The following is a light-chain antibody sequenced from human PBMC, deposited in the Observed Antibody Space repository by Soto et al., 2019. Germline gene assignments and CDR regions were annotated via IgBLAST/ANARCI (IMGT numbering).Light chain of an antibody. CDR3: QQYNIYPLT. J-gene: IGKJ4*01. CDR1: QDINSW. CDR2: VAS. Sequence: DVQMTQSPSSQSASVGDRVTITCRASQDINSWLAWYQQKPGKAPKSLIYVASSLQTGVPLRFSGSGSGTVFTLTISSLQPEDSATYYCQQYNIYPLTFGGGTKVEIK. V-gene: IGKV1D-16*01.